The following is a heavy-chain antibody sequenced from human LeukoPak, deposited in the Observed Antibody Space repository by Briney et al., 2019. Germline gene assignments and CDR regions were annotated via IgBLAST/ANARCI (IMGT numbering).Heavy chain of an antibody. V-gene: IGHV4-59*11. D-gene: IGHD2-2*01. J-gene: IGHJ5*02. CDR2: IFYSGST. CDR3: ARPEVPAATRDNWFDL. CDR1: GGPINSHY. Sequence: PSETLSLTCTVSGGPINSHYWSWIRQPPGKGLEWIGYIFYSGSTNYNPSLKSRVTISVDTSKNQFSLKLSSVTAADTAVYYCARPEVPAATRDNWFDLWGQGTLVTVSS.